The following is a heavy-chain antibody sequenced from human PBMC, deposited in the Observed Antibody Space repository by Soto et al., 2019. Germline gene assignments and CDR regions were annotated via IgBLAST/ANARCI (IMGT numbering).Heavy chain of an antibody. CDR1: GFTFSSYA. CDR2: ISYDGSNK. Sequence: QVQLVESGGGVVQPGRSLRLSCAASGFTFSSYAMHWVRQAPGKGLEWVAVISYDGSNKYYADSVKGRFTISRDNSKNTLYLQMNSLRAEDTAVYYCARDLEDVVVVPAAPGYYYGMDVWGQGTTVTVS. V-gene: IGHV3-30-3*01. D-gene: IGHD2-2*01. J-gene: IGHJ6*02. CDR3: ARDLEDVVVVPAAPGYYYGMDV.